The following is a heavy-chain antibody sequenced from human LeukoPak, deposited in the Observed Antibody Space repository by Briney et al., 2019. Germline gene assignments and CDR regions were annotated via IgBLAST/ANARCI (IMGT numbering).Heavy chain of an antibody. J-gene: IGHJ4*02. CDR1: GYTFTSYG. V-gene: IGHV1-18*01. CDR3: ARVAYYYGSGSYSHFDY. D-gene: IGHD3-10*01. Sequence: ASVKVSCKASGYTFTSYGISWVRQAPGRGLEWMGWISAYNGNTNYAQKFQGRVTMTRDTSISTAYMELSRLRSDDTAVYYCARVAYYYGSGSYSHFDYWGQGTLVTVSS. CDR2: ISAYNGNT.